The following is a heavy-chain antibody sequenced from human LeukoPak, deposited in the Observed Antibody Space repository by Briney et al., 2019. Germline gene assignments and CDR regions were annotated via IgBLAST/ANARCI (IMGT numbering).Heavy chain of an antibody. V-gene: IGHV4-59*12. CDR2: IYYSGST. J-gene: IGHJ6*03. Sequence: PSQTLSLTCTVSGGSLSPYYWSWIRQPPGKGLEWIGYIYYSGSTNYNPSLKSRVTISVDTSKNQFSLKLSSVTAADTAVYYCARARNWNPIFLVYYYYYMDVWGKGTTVTVSS. D-gene: IGHD1-1*01. CDR3: ARARNWNPIFLVYYYYYMDV. CDR1: GGSLSPYY.